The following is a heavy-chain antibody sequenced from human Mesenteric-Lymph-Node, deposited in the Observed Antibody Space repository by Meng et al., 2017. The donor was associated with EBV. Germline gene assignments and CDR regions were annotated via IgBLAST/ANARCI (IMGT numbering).Heavy chain of an antibody. J-gene: IGHJ4*02. CDR1: GGPLRSRNW. D-gene: IGHD2-21*02. CDR2: IYHSGST. Sequence: QLRLRGAARGLVRSLETLSFTCAVSGGPLRSRNWWSWVRQPPGKGLEWIGEIYHSGSTNYNPSLKSRVTISVDESKNQFSLRLSSVTAADTAVYYCARVGAYCGGDCYHPRWGQGTLVTVSS. CDR3: ARVGAYCGGDCYHPR. V-gene: IGHV4-4*02.